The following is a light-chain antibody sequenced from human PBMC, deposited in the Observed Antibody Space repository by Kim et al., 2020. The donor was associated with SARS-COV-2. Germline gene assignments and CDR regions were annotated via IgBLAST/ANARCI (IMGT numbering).Light chain of an antibody. Sequence: DVVMTQSPLSLPVIVGQPASISCKSSQSLVYSDGNTYLSWLQQRPGQSPRRLIYRVFNRDSGVPNRFSGSGSGTDFTLKISRVEAEDVGVYYCMQTIQWPYTFGQGTKLEI. CDR3: MQTIQWPYT. CDR2: RVF. CDR1: QSLVYSDGNTY. V-gene: IGKV2-30*01. J-gene: IGKJ2*01.